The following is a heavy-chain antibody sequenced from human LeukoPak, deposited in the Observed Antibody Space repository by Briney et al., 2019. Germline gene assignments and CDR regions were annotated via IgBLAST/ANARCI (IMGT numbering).Heavy chain of an antibody. V-gene: IGHV4-34*01. D-gene: IGHD5-18*01. J-gene: IGHJ4*02. CDR2: INHSGST. Sequence: SETLSLTCAVYGGSFSGYYCSWICQPPGKGLEWIGEINHSGSTNYSPSLKSRVTISVDTSKNQFSLKLSSVTAADTAVYYCARANVDTGFDYWGQGTLVTVSS. CDR1: GGSFSGYY. CDR3: ARANVDTGFDY.